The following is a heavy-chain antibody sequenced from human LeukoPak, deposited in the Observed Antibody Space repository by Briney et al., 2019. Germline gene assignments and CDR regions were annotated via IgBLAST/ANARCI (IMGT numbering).Heavy chain of an antibody. V-gene: IGHV3-74*01. Sequence: GGSLRLSCAASGFTFSNYWMHWVRQAPGKGLEWVSRINERASIISYADSVKGRFTISRENARNTLYLQMNSLTAEDTAVYYCVRDLILVWTPGDDFDHWGQGTLVTVSS. D-gene: IGHD3-16*01. CDR3: VRDLILVWTPGDDFDH. CDR1: GFTFSNYW. CDR2: INERASII. J-gene: IGHJ4*02.